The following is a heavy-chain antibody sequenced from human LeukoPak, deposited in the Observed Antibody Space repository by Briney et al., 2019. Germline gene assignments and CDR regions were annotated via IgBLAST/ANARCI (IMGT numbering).Heavy chain of an antibody. J-gene: IGHJ4*02. CDR3: AKSRDTRGQVYYFDY. D-gene: IGHD3-16*02. V-gene: IGHV3-23*01. CDR1: GFTFSSYA. CDR2: ISGSGGST. Sequence: QFGGSLRLSCAASGFTFSSYAMSWVRQAPGKGLEWVSAISGSGGSTYYADSVKGRFTISRDNSKNTLYLQMNSLRAENTAVYYCAKSRDTRGQVYYFDYWGQGTLVTVSS.